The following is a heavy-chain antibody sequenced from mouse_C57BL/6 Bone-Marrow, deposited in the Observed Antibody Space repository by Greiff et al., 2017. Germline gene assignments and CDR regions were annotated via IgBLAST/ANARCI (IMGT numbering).Heavy chain of an antibody. CDR1: GFSLTSYA. V-gene: IGHV2-9-1*01. D-gene: IGHD1-1*01. CDR2: IWTGGGT. J-gene: IGHJ3*01. Sequence: QVQLKESGPGLVAPSQSLSITCTVSGFSLTSYAISWVRQPPGKGLEWLGVIWTGGGTNYNSALKSRLSISKDNSKSQVFLKMNCLQTDDTDRDYCARSIYYYGSSYKPFAYWGQGTLVTVSA. CDR3: ARSIYYYGSSYKPFAY.